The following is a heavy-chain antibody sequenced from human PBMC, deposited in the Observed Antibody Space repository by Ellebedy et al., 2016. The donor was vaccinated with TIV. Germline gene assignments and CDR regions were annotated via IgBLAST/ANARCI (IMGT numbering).Heavy chain of an antibody. CDR1: GYIFTSYD. V-gene: IGHV1-18*01. J-gene: IGHJ4*02. D-gene: IGHD3-22*01. CDR3: ARSVVITKGNDY. Sequence: ASVKVSXKASGYIFTSYDINWVRQATGQGLEWMGWISAYNGNTNYAQKLQGRVTMTTDTSTSTAYMELRSLRSDDTAVYYCARSVVITKGNDYWGQGTLVTVSS. CDR2: ISAYNGNT.